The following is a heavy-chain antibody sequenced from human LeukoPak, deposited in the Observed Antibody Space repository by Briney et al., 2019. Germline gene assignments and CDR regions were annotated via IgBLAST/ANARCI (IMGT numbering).Heavy chain of an antibody. J-gene: IGHJ6*03. Sequence: SETLSLTCTVSGGSISSGGYYWSWIRQHPGKGLEWIGYIYYSGSTYYNPSLKSRVTISVDTSKNQFSLKLSSVTAADTAVYYCARECRGRRLHHLEGDYYYYMDVWGKGTTVTVSS. CDR2: IYYSGST. CDR1: GGSISSGGYY. D-gene: IGHD4-17*01. V-gene: IGHV4-31*03. CDR3: ARECRGRRLHHLEGDYYYYMDV.